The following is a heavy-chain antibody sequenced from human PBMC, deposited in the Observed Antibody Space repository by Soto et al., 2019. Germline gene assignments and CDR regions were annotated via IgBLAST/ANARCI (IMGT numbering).Heavy chain of an antibody. D-gene: IGHD2-15*01. Sequence: VGSLRLSCAASGFTFSSYTMHWVRQAPGKGLEWVAVISYDGSNKYYADSVKGRFTISRDNSKSTLYVQMNSLRTEDTAVYYCARDGYCSGGSCTHFDYWGQGTLVTVSS. CDR1: GFTFSSYT. V-gene: IGHV3-30-3*01. CDR2: ISYDGSNK. J-gene: IGHJ4*02. CDR3: ARDGYCSGGSCTHFDY.